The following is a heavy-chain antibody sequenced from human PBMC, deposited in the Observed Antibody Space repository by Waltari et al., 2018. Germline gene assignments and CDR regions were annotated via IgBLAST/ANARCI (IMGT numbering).Heavy chain of an antibody. J-gene: IGHJ5*02. CDR2: IYYSGST. Sequence: QVQLQESGPGLVKPSETLSLTCTVSGGSISSYYWSWIRQPPGTGLEWIGYIYYSGSTNYNPSLKSRVTISVDTSKNQFSLKLSSVTAADTAVYYCARVKGYCSGGSCYEPNWFDPWGQGTLVTVSS. V-gene: IGHV4-59*01. CDR1: GGSISSYY. CDR3: ARVKGYCSGGSCYEPNWFDP. D-gene: IGHD2-15*01.